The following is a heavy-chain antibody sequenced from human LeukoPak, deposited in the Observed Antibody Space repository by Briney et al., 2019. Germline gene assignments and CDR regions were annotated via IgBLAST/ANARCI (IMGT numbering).Heavy chain of an antibody. CDR2: INPNSGGT. V-gene: IGHV1-2*06. CDR3: ARFYLEWRQQLGFDP. J-gene: IGHJ5*02. CDR1: GYTFTGYY. Sequence: ASVTVSCTASGYTFTGYYMHWVRQAPGQGLEWMGRINPNSGGTNYAQKFQGRVTMTRDTSISTAYMELSRLRSDDTAVYYCARFYLEWRQQLGFDPWGQGTLVTVSS. D-gene: IGHD3-3*01.